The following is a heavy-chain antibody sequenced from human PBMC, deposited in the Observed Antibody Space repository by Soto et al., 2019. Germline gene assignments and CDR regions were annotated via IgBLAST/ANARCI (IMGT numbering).Heavy chain of an antibody. J-gene: IGHJ4*02. Sequence: QVQLVESGGGVVQPGRSLRLSCATSGFTFSGYAIHWVRQAPGKGLEWVAVIRSDGNNKEYADSVKGRFTISRDNSKNTLYLQMNTLGADDTAVYYCARYNAAATVLYYWGQGTLVTVSS. CDR3: ARYNAAATVLYY. D-gene: IGHD6-25*01. V-gene: IGHV3-33*01. CDR2: IRSDGNNK. CDR1: GFTFSGYA.